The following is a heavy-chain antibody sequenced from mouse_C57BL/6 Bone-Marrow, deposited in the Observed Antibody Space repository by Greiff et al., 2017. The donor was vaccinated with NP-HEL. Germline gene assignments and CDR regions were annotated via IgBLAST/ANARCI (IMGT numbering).Heavy chain of an antibody. Sequence: EVKLVESGGDLVKPGGSLKLSCAASGFTFSSYGMSWVRPTPDKRLAWVATISSGGSYTYYPDSVKGRFTISRDNAKNTLYLQMSSLKSEDTAMYYCASPYDYDVAWFAYWGQGTRVTVSA. D-gene: IGHD2-4*01. V-gene: IGHV5-6*01. CDR1: GFTFSSYG. J-gene: IGHJ3*01. CDR2: ISSGGSYT. CDR3: ASPYDYDVAWFAY.